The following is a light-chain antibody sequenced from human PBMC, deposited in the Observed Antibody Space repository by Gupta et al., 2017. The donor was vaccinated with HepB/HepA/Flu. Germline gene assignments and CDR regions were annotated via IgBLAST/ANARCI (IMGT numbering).Light chain of an antibody. CDR2: ENT. J-gene: IGLJ1*01. CDR1: SSNIGSAS. Sequence: QSILPQPPPVSATPGEKVTISCSGSSSNIGSASVSWYQQVPGTAPKLVIYENTKRPSGIPDRFSGSKSGTSATLTITGLQTGDEADYYCGTSDRSCTDWVFGTGTKLTVL. V-gene: IGLV1-51*01. CDR3: GTSDRSCTDWV.